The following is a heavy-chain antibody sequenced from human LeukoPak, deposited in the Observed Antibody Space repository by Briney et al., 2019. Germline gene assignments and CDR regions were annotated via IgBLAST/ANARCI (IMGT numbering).Heavy chain of an antibody. Sequence: GGSLRLSCAASGFTFSSHNMNWVRQAPGKGLEWVSSISGRGNYIFYADSVKGRFTISRDSAKNSLSLQMNSLRAEDTAVYYCAKDQGFDYHDSSGYYLDYWGQGTLVTVSS. CDR1: GFTFSSHN. CDR2: ISGRGNYI. V-gene: IGHV3-21*01. J-gene: IGHJ4*02. D-gene: IGHD3-22*01. CDR3: AKDQGFDYHDSSGYYLDY.